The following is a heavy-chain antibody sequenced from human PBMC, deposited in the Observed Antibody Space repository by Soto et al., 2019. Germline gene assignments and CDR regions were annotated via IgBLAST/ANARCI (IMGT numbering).Heavy chain of an antibody. V-gene: IGHV3-66*01. CDR3: ARARPISSWFDP. D-gene: IGHD3-9*01. CDR2: IYSGGST. Sequence: EVQLVESGGGLVQPGGSLRLSCAASGFTVSSNYMSWVRQAPGKGLEWVSVIYSGGSTYYADSVKGRFTISRDNSKNTLYLQMNSLRAEDTAVYYCARARPISSWFDPWGQGTLVTVSS. CDR1: GFTVSSNY. J-gene: IGHJ5*02.